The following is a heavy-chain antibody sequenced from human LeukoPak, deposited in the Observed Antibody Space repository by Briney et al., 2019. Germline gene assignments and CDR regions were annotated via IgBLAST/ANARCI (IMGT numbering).Heavy chain of an antibody. J-gene: IGHJ4*02. V-gene: IGHV4-4*07. CDR2: IYST. D-gene: IGHD6-13*01. CDR3: ARGESSGWYYFNY. CDR1: GGSISSYS. Sequence: PSETLSLTCTVSGGSISSYSWSWIRQPAGKGLEWIGRIYSTNYNPSLKSRVTISVDTAMNQFSLKLGSVTAADTAVYYCARGESSGWYYFNYWGQGTLVTVSS.